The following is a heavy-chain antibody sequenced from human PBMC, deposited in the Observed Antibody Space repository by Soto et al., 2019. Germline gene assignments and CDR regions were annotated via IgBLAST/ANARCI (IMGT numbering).Heavy chain of an antibody. V-gene: IGHV4-30-4*01. J-gene: IGHJ5*02. Sequence: SETLSLTCTVSGDSISSVYNYWSWIRQPPGEGLEWIGFISYSGTTSYSPSLKSRLAISLDTSKNQFSLSLTSVTAADTAVYYCARGRGYSYGLDPWGQGTLVTSPQ. CDR1: GDSISSVYNY. CDR3: ARGRGYSYGLDP. D-gene: IGHD5-12*01. CDR2: ISYSGTT.